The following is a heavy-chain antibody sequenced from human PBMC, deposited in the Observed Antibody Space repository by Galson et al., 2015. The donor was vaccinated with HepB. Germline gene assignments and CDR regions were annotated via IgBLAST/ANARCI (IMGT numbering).Heavy chain of an antibody. J-gene: IGHJ5*02. Sequence: SVKVSCKASGYTFTSYGISWVRQAPGQGLEWMGWISAYNGNTNYAQKLQGRVTMTTDTSTSTAYMELRSLRSDDTAVYYCARSPMVRGVAYNWFDPWGQGTLVTVSS. V-gene: IGHV1-18*01. CDR3: ARSPMVRGVAYNWFDP. CDR2: ISAYNGNT. CDR1: GYTFTSYG. D-gene: IGHD3-10*01.